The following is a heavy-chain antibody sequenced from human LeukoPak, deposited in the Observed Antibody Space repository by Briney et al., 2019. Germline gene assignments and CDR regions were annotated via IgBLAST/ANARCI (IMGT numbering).Heavy chain of an antibody. D-gene: IGHD3-3*01. CDR3: ARDEGYYDFWSGFISYFDY. J-gene: IGHJ4*02. Sequence: GGSLRLSCAASGFTFSSYSMNWVRQAPGKGLEWVSSISSSSSYIYYADSVKGRFTISRDNAKNSPYLQMNSLRAEDTAVYYCARDEGYYDFWSGFISYFDYWGQGTLVTVSS. V-gene: IGHV3-21*01. CDR2: ISSSSSYI. CDR1: GFTFSSYS.